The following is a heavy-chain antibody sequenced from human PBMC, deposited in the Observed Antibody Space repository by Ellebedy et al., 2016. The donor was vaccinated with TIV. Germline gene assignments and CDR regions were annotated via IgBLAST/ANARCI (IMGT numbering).Heavy chain of an antibody. CDR1: GFTVNSNY. Sequence: PGGSLRLSCAASGFTVNSNYMYWVRQAPGKGLEWVSGVYADGTTYYTDSVKGRFTISRDNSNNILFLQMNSLRVEDTAFYFCAGDPSGWGSGWLAHWGQGTLVTVSS. V-gene: IGHV3-66*01. CDR2: VYADGTT. D-gene: IGHD6-19*01. CDR3: AGDPSGWGSGWLAH. J-gene: IGHJ4*02.